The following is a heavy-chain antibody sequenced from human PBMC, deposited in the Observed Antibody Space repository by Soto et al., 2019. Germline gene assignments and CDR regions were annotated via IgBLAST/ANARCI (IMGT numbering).Heavy chain of an antibody. J-gene: IGHJ4*02. V-gene: IGHV1-2*02. Sequence: ASVKVSCKASGYTFTDSFIHWVRQAPGQGLEWRGWINPNNGRTTLAPKFQGRVTLIRDTSINTAYMDMSRLRSDDTAVYYCAREDADRGSFDFWGQGTLVTVSS. CDR2: INPNNGRT. CDR3: AREDADRGSFDF. CDR1: GYTFTDSF.